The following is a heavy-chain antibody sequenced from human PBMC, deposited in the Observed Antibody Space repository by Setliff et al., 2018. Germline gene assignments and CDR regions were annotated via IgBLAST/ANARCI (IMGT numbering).Heavy chain of an antibody. CDR2: IYSSGNT. V-gene: IGHV4-59*01. Sequence: SETLSLTCTVSGDSIINYYWSWIRQPPGKGLEWIGDIYSSGNTNYNPSLKSRVTISVDTSNNQVVLTMSNMDPMDTATYYCAYREVGYGSGWNQGVLLYWGQGILVTVSS. J-gene: IGHJ4*02. D-gene: IGHD6-19*01. CDR1: GDSIINYY. CDR3: AYREVGYGSGWNQGVLLY.